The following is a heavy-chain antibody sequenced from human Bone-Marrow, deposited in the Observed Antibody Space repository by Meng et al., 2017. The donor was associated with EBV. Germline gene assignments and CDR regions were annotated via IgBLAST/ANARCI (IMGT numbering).Heavy chain of an antibody. V-gene: IGHV4-30-4*01. D-gene: IGHD4-17*01. CDR1: EDSIHSGGYD. CDR3: ARAGRGYGDFEYYFDY. CDR2: IYYSSST. J-gene: IGHJ4*02. Sequence: QAPLQVAGPGRVKPSQALALNWPFYEDSIHSGGYDWRWLRQPRGKGLEGIGYIYYSSSTYYTPSLKTRLTISLDTSKSQFSLKLYSVTAADTAMYYCARAGRGYGDFEYYFDYWGQGTLVTVSS.